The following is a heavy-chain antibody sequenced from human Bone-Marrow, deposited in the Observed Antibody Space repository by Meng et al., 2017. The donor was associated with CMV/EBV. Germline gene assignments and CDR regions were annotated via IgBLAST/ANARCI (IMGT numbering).Heavy chain of an antibody. D-gene: IGHD6-13*01. V-gene: IGHV3-21*01. Sequence: GGSLRLSCAASGFTVSSNYMSWVRQAPGKGLEWVSSISSSSSYIYYADSVKGRFTISRDNAKNSLYLQMNSLRAEDTAVYYCARDRPWQQLVPKWFDPWGQGTLVTVSS. J-gene: IGHJ5*02. CDR1: GFTVSSNY. CDR2: ISSSSSYI. CDR3: ARDRPWQQLVPKWFDP.